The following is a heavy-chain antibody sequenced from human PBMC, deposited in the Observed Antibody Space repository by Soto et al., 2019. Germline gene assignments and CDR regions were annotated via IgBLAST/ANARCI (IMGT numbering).Heavy chain of an antibody. CDR2: ISTYTGKT. Sequence: ASVKVSRKTSGYTFHIYGITWVRQAPGRGLEWMGWISTYTGKTDYAQSLQGRVTMTTDTSTGTAYLEVRSLRSDDTAVYFCARDVYSGSGDAFDLWGQGTMVTVSS. V-gene: IGHV1-18*01. CDR3: ARDVYSGSGDAFDL. J-gene: IGHJ3*01. CDR1: GYTFHIYG. D-gene: IGHD6-6*01.